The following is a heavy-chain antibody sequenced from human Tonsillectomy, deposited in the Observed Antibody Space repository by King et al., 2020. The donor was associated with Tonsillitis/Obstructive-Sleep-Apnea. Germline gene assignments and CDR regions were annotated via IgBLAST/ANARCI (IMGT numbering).Heavy chain of an antibody. J-gene: IGHJ4*02. CDR2: INPGAGSA. Sequence: QLVQSGAEMKKPGASVKVSCKASGYTFTTYQIHWVRQAPGQGLEWVAIINPGAGSARNAQNLQGRVTMTRDTSTSTVYMEVVRLRSEDTAVYYCARGGLRSDGDSLNFDYWGQGTLVTVSS. V-gene: IGHV1-46*01. D-gene: IGHD3-10*02. CDR1: GYTFTTYQ. CDR3: ARGGLRSDGDSLNFDY.